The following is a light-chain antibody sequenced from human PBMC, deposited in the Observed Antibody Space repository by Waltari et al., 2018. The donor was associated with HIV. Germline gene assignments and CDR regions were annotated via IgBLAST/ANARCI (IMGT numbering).Light chain of an antibody. V-gene: IGKV3-15*01. CDR2: TAS. Sequence: DIVLTQSPAILSVFPGESATLSCRASQNVYSNFAWYQQKPGQAPRLLISTASTRATGIPARFSGSGFGTEFTLTISSLQSEDFAVYYCQHYNTWPGPAFGQGTKVEIK. CDR3: QHYNTWPGPA. CDR1: QNVYSN. J-gene: IGKJ1*01.